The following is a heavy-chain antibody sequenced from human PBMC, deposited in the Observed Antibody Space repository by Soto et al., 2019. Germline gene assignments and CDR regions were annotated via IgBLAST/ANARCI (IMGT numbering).Heavy chain of an antibody. V-gene: IGHV3-30*18. D-gene: IGHD3-10*01. CDR3: AKDALWFGELLTRGGMDV. CDR2: ISYDGSNK. J-gene: IGHJ6*02. CDR1: GFTVSSYG. Sequence: ESGGGVVQPGRSLRLSCAASGFTVSSYGMHWVRQAPGKGLEWVAVISYDGSNKYYADSVKGRFTISRDNSKNTLYLQMNGLRAEDTAVYYCAKDALWFGELLTRGGMDVWGQGTTVTVSS.